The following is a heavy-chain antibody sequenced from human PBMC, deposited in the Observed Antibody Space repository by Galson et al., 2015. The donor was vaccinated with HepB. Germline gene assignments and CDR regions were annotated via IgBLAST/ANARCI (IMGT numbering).Heavy chain of an antibody. CDR1: GGSISGSNW. CDR2: IYHSGST. CDR3: ARAQWLTNWFDP. V-gene: IGHV4-4*02. D-gene: IGHD6-19*01. Sequence: ETLSLTCAVSGGSISGSNWWSWVRQPPGKGLEWIGEIYHSGSTNYNPSLKSRVTISVDKSKNQFSLKLSSVTAADTAVYYCARAQWLTNWFDPWGQGTLVTVSS. J-gene: IGHJ5*02.